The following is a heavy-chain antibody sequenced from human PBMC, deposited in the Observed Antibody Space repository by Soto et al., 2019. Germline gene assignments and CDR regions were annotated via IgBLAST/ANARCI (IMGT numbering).Heavy chain of an antibody. V-gene: IGHV3-53*02. J-gene: IGHJ2*01. CDR3: AGPSSGWSAHTGPGYFAL. CDR1: GFTVSSNY. Sequence: EVQLVETGGGLIQPGGSLRLSCAASGFTVSSNYMSWVRQAPGKGLEWVSVIYSGGSTYYADSVKGRFTISSANSKNTLYLQMTSLRAEDTAVYYCAGPSSGWSAHTGPGYFALWGRGTLVTVSS. D-gene: IGHD6-19*01. CDR2: IYSGGST.